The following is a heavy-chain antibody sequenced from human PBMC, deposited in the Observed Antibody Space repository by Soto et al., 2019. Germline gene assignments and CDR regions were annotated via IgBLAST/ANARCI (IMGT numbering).Heavy chain of an antibody. V-gene: IGHV3-23*01. CDR2: ISGGGRST. J-gene: IGHJ6*02. CDR1: GFTFSTFS. CDR3: AKDPYSGSYYYYGMDV. Sequence: PGGSLRLSCAASGFTFSTFSMNWVRQAPGRGLEWISYISGGGRSTYYADSVKGRFTISRDNSKNTLYLQMNSLRAEDTAVYYCAKDPYSGSYYYYGMDVWGQGTTVTVSS. D-gene: IGHD1-1*01.